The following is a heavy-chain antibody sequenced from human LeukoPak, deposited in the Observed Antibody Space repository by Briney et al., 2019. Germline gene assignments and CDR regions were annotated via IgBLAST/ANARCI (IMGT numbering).Heavy chain of an antibody. V-gene: IGHV3-23*01. CDR2: ISGSGIST. Sequence: GGSLRLSCAASGFTFSDYGMNWVRQAPGKGLEWVSGISGSGISTYYADSVKGRFTISGDNSKNTLYLQMNSLRVEDTAVYYCAKSWNYYDSSGDDALDIWGQGTMVTVSS. J-gene: IGHJ3*02. CDR3: AKSWNYYDSSGDDALDI. CDR1: GFTFSDYG. D-gene: IGHD3-22*01.